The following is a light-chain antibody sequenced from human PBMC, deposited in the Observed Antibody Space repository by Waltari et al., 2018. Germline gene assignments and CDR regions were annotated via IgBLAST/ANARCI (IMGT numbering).Light chain of an antibody. Sequence: QSVLTQPPSVSGAPGQRVTISCTGSNSNLGAGYDVQGYQQLPGTAPKLLIYANTHRPSGVPDRFTCCESGTSASLAITGIQAEDEADYYCQSYDTSLSGSRVFGGGTKLTVL. CDR1: NSNLGAGYD. V-gene: IGLV1-40*01. CDR2: ANT. CDR3: QSYDTSLSGSRV. J-gene: IGLJ2*01.